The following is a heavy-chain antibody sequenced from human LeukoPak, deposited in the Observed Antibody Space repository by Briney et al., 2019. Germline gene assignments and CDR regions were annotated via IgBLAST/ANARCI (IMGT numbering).Heavy chain of an antibody. CDR2: ISYDGSNK. Sequence: GGSLRLSCAASTFTFSNYAMHWVRQAPGKGLEWVAVISYDGSNKYYADSVKGRFTISRDNSKNTLYLQMNSLRAEDTAVYYCARDLAYSSSSFFDYWGQGTLVTVSS. J-gene: IGHJ4*02. CDR1: TFTFSNYA. D-gene: IGHD6-6*01. CDR3: ARDLAYSSSSFFDY. V-gene: IGHV3-30-3*01.